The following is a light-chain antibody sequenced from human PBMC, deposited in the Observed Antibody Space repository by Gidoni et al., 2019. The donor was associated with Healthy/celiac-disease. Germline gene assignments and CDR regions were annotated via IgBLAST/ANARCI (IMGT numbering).Light chain of an antibody. CDR2: DAS. J-gene: IGKJ2*01. CDR1: QDISNY. Sequence: DIQMTQSPSSLSASVGDRVTITCQASQDISNYLNWYQQKPGKAPKLLIYDASNLETGVPSRFSGSGSGTDVTFTISSLQPEDIATYYCQQYDNLPPYTFGQXTKLEIK. V-gene: IGKV1-33*01. CDR3: QQYDNLPPYT.